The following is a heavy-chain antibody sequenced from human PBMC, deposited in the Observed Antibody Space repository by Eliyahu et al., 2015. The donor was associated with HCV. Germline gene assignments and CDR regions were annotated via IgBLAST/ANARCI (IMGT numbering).Heavy chain of an antibody. Sequence: QVQLVESGGGVVQPGRSLRLSCAASXFTFSSYGMHWVRQAPGKGLEWVAVISYDGSNKYHADSVKGRFTISRDNSKNTLYLQMNSLRAEDTAVYYCAKELARDFYFDYWGQGTLVTVSS. J-gene: IGHJ4*02. V-gene: IGHV3-30*18. CDR2: ISYDGSNK. CDR1: XFTFSSYG. D-gene: IGHD2-21*02. CDR3: AKELARDFYFDY.